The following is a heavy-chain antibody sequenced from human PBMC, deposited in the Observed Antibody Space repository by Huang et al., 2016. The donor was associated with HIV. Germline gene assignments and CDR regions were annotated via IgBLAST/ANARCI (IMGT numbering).Heavy chain of an antibody. D-gene: IGHD3-16*01. CDR2: INYSGTI. Sequence: QVQLYQWGAGLLRPSETLSLTCAVYRGSLSGYYWSWIRQSPEKGREWIGEINYSGTINYNPSLKSRVTISVDTSKKQLSLKLKSVTAADTAVYYCVREVMTSFGGPFDPWGQGTLVAVSS. CDR1: RGSLSGYY. J-gene: IGHJ5*02. V-gene: IGHV4-34*01. CDR3: VREVMTSFGGPFDP.